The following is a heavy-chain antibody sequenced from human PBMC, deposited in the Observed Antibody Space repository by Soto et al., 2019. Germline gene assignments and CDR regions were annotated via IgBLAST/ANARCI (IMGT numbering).Heavy chain of an antibody. V-gene: IGHV4-4*07. D-gene: IGHD3-3*01. Sequence: SETLSLTCTVSGGAISGYYWTWIRQPAGKGLEWIGRIYSSGSTKYNPSLKGRVTMSLDTSKNQFSLRLTSVTAADTAVYYCARGQRFSDWFDPWGQGTLVTVSS. J-gene: IGHJ5*02. CDR2: IYSSGST. CDR3: ARGQRFSDWFDP. CDR1: GGAISGYY.